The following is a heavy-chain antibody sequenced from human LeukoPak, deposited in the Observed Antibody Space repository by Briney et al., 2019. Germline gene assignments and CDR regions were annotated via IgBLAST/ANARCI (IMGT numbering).Heavy chain of an antibody. CDR3: ARDLYYDDSSGRKRGWFDP. V-gene: IGHV4-4*07. J-gene: IGHJ5*02. D-gene: IGHD3-22*01. CDR2: IYTSGST. Sequence: KSSETLSLTCTVSGGSISSYYWSWIRQPPGKGLEWIGRIYTSGSTNYNPSLKSRVTMSVDTSKNQFSLKLSSVTAADTAVYYCARDLYYDDSSGRKRGWFDPWGQGTLVTVSS. CDR1: GGSISSYY.